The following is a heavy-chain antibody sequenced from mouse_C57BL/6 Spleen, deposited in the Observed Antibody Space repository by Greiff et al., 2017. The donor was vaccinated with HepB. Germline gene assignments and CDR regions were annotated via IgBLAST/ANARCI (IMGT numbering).Heavy chain of an antibody. CDR2: ISYDGSN. V-gene: IGHV3-6*01. CDR1: GYSITSGYY. Sequence: DVKLQESGPGLVKPSQSLSLTCSVTGYSITSGYYWNWIRQFPGNKLEWMGYISYDGSNNYNPSLKNRISITRDTSKNQFFLKLNSVTTEDTATYYCARDPGDYYAMDYWGQGTSVTVSS. CDR3: ARDPGDYYAMDY. J-gene: IGHJ4*01. D-gene: IGHD1-1*02.